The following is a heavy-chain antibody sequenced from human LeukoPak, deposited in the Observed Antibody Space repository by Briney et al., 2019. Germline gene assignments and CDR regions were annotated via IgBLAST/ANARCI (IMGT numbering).Heavy chain of an antibody. J-gene: IGHJ4*02. CDR2: IKQDGSEK. CDR3: ARDSGDYVFDY. Sequence: GGSLRLSCAASGFTFSTYWMTWVRQAPGKGLEWVANIKQDGSEKYYVDSVKGRFAISRDNAKNSLYLQMNSLRADDTAVYYCARDSGDYVFDYWGQGTLVTV. CDR1: GFTFSTYW. V-gene: IGHV3-7*05. D-gene: IGHD4-17*01.